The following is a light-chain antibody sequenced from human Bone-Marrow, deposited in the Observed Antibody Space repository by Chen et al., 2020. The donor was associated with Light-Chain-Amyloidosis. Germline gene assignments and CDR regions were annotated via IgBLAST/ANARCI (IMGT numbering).Light chain of an antibody. V-gene: IGLV3-25*03. CDR2: RHT. Sequence: SYELTQPPSVSVSPGQTARTTCPGDDLPTKYAYWYQQKPGQAPVLVIHRHTERPSGISERFSGSGTGTTATLTISGVQAEDEADYHCQSAESSGTCEMMFGGGTGLTVL. CDR1: DLPTKY. CDR3: QSAESSGTCEMM. J-gene: IGLJ3*02.